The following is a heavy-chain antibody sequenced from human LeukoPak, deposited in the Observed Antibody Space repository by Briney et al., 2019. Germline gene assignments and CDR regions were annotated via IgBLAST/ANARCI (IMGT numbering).Heavy chain of an antibody. CDR2: ISSSSSYI. CDR1: GFTFSKYS. V-gene: IGHV3-21*01. CDR3: ARDRKAGGYSGYNMDV. D-gene: IGHD5-12*01. J-gene: IGHJ6*03. Sequence: GGSLRLSCAASGFTFSKYSMNWVRQAPGKGLEWVSSISSSSSYIYYADSVKGRFTISRDNAKNSLYLQMNSLRAEDTAVYYCARDRKAGGYSGYNMDVWGKGTTVTVSS.